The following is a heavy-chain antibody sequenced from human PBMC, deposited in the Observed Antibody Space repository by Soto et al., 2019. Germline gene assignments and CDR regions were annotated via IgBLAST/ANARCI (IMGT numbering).Heavy chain of an antibody. CDR2: ISHDGNIK. CDR1: GFTFRSYA. V-gene: IGHV3-30-3*01. J-gene: IGHJ6*02. Sequence: PGGSLRLSCAASGFTFRSYAMHWVRQAPGKGLEWVATISHDGNIKYFADSVKGRFTISRDNSRNTVSLQMSSLRTDDTAVYYCARDYETSSAGYYYYGMDVWGQGTTVTVSS. D-gene: IGHD2-2*01. CDR3: ARDYETSSAGYYYYGMDV.